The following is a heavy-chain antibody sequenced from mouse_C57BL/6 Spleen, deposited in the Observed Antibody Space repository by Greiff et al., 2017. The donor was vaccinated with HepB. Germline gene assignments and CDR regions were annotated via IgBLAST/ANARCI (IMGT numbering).Heavy chain of an antibody. Sequence: VQLQQPGAELVRPGTSVKLSCKASGYTFTSYWMHWVKQRPGQGLEWIGVIDPSDSYTNYNQKFKGKATLTVDTSSSTAYMQLSSLTSEDSAVYYCARSRDYYGSRYFDVWGTGTTVTVSS. CDR1: GYTFTSYW. V-gene: IGHV1-59*01. J-gene: IGHJ1*03. CDR2: IDPSDSYT. CDR3: ARSRDYYGSRYFDV. D-gene: IGHD1-1*01.